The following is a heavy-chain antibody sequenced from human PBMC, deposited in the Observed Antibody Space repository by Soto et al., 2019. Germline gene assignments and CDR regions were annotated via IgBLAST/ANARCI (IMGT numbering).Heavy chain of an antibody. CDR3: ARNPSVYCSSTSCYGDYYYYGMDV. D-gene: IGHD2-2*01. J-gene: IGHJ6*02. CDR1: GYSFTSYW. V-gene: IGHV5-51*01. Sequence: GESLKISCKGSGYSFTSYWIGWVRQMPGKGLEWMGIIYPGDSDTRYSPSFQGQVTISADKSISTAYLQWSSLKASDTAMYYCARNPSVYCSSTSCYGDYYYYGMDVWGQGTTVTVSS. CDR2: IYPGDSDT.